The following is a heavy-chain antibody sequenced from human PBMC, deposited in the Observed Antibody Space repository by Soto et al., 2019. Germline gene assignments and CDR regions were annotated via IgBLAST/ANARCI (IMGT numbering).Heavy chain of an antibody. Sequence: GGSLRLSCAASGFTFSSYGMHWVRQAPGKGLEWVAVISYDGSNKYYADSVKGRFTISRDNSKNTLYLQMNSLRAEDTAVYYCAKGGIAAGYNRLDPWGQGTLVTISS. J-gene: IGHJ5*02. CDR1: GFTFSSYG. D-gene: IGHD6-25*01. CDR2: ISYDGSNK. CDR3: AKGGIAAGYNRLDP. V-gene: IGHV3-30*18.